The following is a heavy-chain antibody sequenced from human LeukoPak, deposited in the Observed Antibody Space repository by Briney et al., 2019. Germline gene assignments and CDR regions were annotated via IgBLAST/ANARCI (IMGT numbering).Heavy chain of an antibody. J-gene: IGHJ4*02. CDR2: IYSGGAT. V-gene: IGHV3-53*01. CDR1: GFTVSSNY. D-gene: IGHD3-16*01. CDR3: SRVFWGTYYDY. Sequence: GGSLRLSCAASGFTVSSNYMSWVRQAPGKGLEWVSVIYSGGATYYADSVKGRFTISRDISKNTVYLQMNSLRVEDTAIYYCSRVFWGTYYDYGAQGTLVTVSS.